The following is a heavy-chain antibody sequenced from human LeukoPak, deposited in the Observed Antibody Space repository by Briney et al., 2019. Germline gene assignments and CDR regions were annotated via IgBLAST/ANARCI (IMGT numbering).Heavy chain of an antibody. J-gene: IGHJ5*02. D-gene: IGHD2-2*01. CDR1: GGTFSSYA. V-gene: IGHV1-69*01. CDR3: ARVRDIVVVPAAMSAFDP. Sequence: SVKVSCKASGGTFSSYAISWVRQAPGQGLEWMGGIIPIFGTANYAQKFQGRVTITADESTSTAYMELSSLRSEDTAVYYCARVRDIVVVPAAMSAFDPWGQGTLVTVSS. CDR2: IIPIFGTA.